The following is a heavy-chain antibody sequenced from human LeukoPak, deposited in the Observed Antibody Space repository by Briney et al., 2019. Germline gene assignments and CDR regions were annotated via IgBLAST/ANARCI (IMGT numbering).Heavy chain of an antibody. Sequence: KPSETLSLTCAVYGGSFSGYYWSWIRQPPGKGLEWIGEINHSGSTNYNPSLKSRVTISVDTSKNQFSLKLSSVTAADTAVYYYARATSTLTFERYWGQGTLVTVSS. CDR2: INHSGST. J-gene: IGHJ4*02. CDR3: ARATSTLTFERY. V-gene: IGHV4-34*01. D-gene: IGHD7-27*01. CDR1: GGSFSGYY.